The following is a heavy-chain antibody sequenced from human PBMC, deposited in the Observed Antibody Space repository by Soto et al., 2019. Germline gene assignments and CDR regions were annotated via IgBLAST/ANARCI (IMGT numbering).Heavy chain of an antibody. CDR2: ISGSGGSP. CDR3: AKDQCSGGSCYATWFDP. Sequence: LILSYAASEFTFSSYTMALVGQAPGKGLEWVSAISGSGGSPYYADSVKGRFTISRDNSKNTLYLQMNSLRAEDTAVYYCAKDQCSGGSCYATWFDPWGQGTLVTVSS. V-gene: IGHV3-23*01. D-gene: IGHD2-15*01. J-gene: IGHJ5*02. CDR1: EFTFSSYT.